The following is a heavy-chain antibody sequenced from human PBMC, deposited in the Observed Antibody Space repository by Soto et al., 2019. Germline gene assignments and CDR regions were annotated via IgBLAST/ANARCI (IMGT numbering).Heavy chain of an antibody. V-gene: IGHV3-23*01. Sequence: GGSLRLSCAASGFTFSSYAMSWVRQAPGKGPEWVSAISGSGGSTYYADSVKGRFTISRDNSKNTLYLQMNSLRAEDTAVYYCAKGSGGRIAARPSFDPWGQGTLVTVSS. CDR1: GFTFSSYA. D-gene: IGHD6-6*01. J-gene: IGHJ5*02. CDR3: AKGSGGRIAARPSFDP. CDR2: ISGSGGST.